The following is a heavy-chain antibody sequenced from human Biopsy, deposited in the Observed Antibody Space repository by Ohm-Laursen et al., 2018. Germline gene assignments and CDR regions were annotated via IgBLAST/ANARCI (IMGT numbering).Heavy chain of an antibody. J-gene: IGHJ4*02. CDR2: ISWSNDNI. V-gene: IGHV3-9*01. CDR1: GFNFNHYA. D-gene: IGHD3-3*01. Sequence: SLRLSCAASGFNFNHYAMQWVRQVPGKGLEWVSSISWSNDNIHYADSVKGRFTISRDDAKNSLFLQMNSLTTEDTALYYCVRGYSSSWSGYLDHWGQGTLVTVSS. CDR3: VRGYSSSWSGYLDH.